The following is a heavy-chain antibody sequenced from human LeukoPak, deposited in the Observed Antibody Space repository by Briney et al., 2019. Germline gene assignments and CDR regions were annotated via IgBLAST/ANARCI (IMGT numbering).Heavy chain of an antibody. J-gene: IGHJ1*01. Sequence: GGSLRLSCAASGFSFSSYAMSWVRQAPGKGLEWVSVIGGSGDNTNYADSVKGRFTISRDLSTNTLYLQMNSLTTEDTAMYFCARRPVAAEYFQHWGQGTLVTVSS. CDR3: ARRPVAAEYFQH. D-gene: IGHD6-25*01. V-gene: IGHV3-23*01. CDR2: IGGSGDNT. CDR1: GFSFSSYA.